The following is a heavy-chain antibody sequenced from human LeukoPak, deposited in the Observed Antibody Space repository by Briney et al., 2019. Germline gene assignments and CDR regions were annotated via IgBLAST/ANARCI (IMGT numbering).Heavy chain of an antibody. J-gene: IGHJ4*02. CDR1: GYTFTSYG. V-gene: IGHV1-18*01. D-gene: IGHD5-24*01. Sequence: ASVKVSWRASGYTFTSYGISWVRQASGQGLEWMGWISAYNGNTNYAQKLQGRVTMTTDTSTSTAYMELRSLRSDDTAVYYCARDTRWLDVYYFDYWGQGTLVTVSS. CDR2: ISAYNGNT. CDR3: ARDTRWLDVYYFDY.